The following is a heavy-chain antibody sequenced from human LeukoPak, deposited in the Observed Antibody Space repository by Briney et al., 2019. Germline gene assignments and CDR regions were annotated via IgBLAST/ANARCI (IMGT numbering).Heavy chain of an antibody. CDR3: VSTEDYGGNSEAFDI. J-gene: IGHJ3*02. Sequence: GGSLRLSCAASGFTFDDYGMSWVRQAPGKGLEWVSGINWNGGSTGYADSVKGRFTISRDNAKNSLYLQMNSLRAEDTALYYCVSTEDYGGNSEAFDIWGQGTMVTVSS. CDR2: INWNGGST. D-gene: IGHD4-23*01. CDR1: GFTFDDYG. V-gene: IGHV3-20*04.